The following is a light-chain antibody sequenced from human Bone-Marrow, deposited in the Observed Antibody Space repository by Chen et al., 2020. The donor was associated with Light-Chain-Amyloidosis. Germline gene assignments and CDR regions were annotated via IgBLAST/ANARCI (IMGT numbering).Light chain of an antibody. CDR3: SSYTSSSTL. J-gene: IGLJ2*01. Sequence: QSALTQSASVSGSPGQSITISCTGTSSDVGGYNYVSWYQQHPGKAPKLMIYEVSNRPSGVSNRFSGSKSGNTASLTISVLQAEDEADYYCSSYTSSSTLFGGGTKLTVL. CDR1: SSDVGGYNY. CDR2: EVS. V-gene: IGLV2-14*01.